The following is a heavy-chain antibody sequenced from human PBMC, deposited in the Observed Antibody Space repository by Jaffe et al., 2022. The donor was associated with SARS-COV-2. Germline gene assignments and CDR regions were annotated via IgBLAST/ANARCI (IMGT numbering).Heavy chain of an antibody. V-gene: IGHV4-34*01. CDR3: ARGWYYYGSGSYFPY. CDR1: GGSFSGYY. J-gene: IGHJ4*02. Sequence: QVQLQQWGAGLLKPSETLSLTCAVYGGSFSGYYWSWIRQPPGKGLEWIGEINHSGSTNYNPSLKSRVTISVDTSKNQFSLKLSSVTAADTAVYYCARGWYYYGSGSYFPYWGQGTLVTVSS. CDR2: INHSGST. D-gene: IGHD3-10*01.